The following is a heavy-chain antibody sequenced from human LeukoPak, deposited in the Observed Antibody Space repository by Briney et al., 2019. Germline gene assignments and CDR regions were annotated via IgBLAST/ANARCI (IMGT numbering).Heavy chain of an antibody. CDR3: PTRTLLIAAAGNFDY. J-gene: IGHJ4*02. CDR1: GFTFINAW. D-gene: IGHD6-13*01. V-gene: IGHV3-15*01. Sequence: SGGSLRLSCAASGFTFINAWMSCVRQAPGKGLEWVGRIKSKTDGGTTDYAAPVKGRFTISRDDTKNTLYVQINSLKTEDTAVYDCPTRTLLIAAAGNFDYWGQGTLVTVSS. CDR2: IKSKTDGGTT.